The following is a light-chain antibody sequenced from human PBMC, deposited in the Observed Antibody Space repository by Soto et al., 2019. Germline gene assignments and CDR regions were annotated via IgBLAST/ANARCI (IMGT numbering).Light chain of an antibody. J-gene: IGLJ2*01. Sequence: QSALTQPASVSGSPGQSITISCTGTSSDVGGYNYVSWYQQHPGKAPKLMIYEVSNRPSGVSDRFSGSKSDNTASLTISGLQAEDEGEYYCSSYRSGGTVVFGGGTKVTVL. V-gene: IGLV2-14*01. CDR2: EVS. CDR3: SSYRSGGTVV. CDR1: SSDVGGYNY.